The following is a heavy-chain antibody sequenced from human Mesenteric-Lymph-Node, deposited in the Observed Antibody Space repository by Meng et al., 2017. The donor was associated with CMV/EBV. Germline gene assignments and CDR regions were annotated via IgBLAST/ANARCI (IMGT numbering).Heavy chain of an antibody. CDR1: GYTFTSYD. CDR3: ARVYCSSTSCYAHDAFDI. V-gene: IGHV1-8*03. J-gene: IGHJ3*02. D-gene: IGHD2-2*01. Sequence: ASVKVSCKASGYTFTSYDINWVRQATGQGLEWMGWMNPNSGNTGYAQKFQGRVTITRNTSISTAYMELSSLKASDTAMYYCARVYCSSTSCYAHDAFDIWGQGTMVTVSS. CDR2: MNPNSGNT.